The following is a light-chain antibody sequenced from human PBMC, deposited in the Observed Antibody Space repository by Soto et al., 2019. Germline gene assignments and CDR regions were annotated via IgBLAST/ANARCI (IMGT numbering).Light chain of an antibody. J-gene: IGLJ2*01. CDR3: AAWDDSLSAHVV. V-gene: IGLV1-47*02. CDR1: SSNIGSNY. Sequence: QSVLTQPLSASGTPGQRGTISCSGSSSNIGSNYVYWYQQLPGTAPKLLIYSNNQRPSGVPDRFSGSKSGTSASLAISGLRSEDEADYYCAAWDDSLSAHVVFGGGTKLTVL. CDR2: SNN.